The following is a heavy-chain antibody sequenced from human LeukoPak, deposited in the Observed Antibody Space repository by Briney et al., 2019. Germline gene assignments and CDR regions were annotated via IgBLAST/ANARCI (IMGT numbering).Heavy chain of an antibody. CDR2: VNSDGTGT. D-gene: IGHD5-12*01. V-gene: IGHV3-74*01. J-gene: IGHJ6*03. CDR1: GFTFSSYW. CDR3: IRTLIVATSPYMDV. Sequence: GGSLRLSCAASGFTFSSYWMHWVRQAPGMGLVWVSRVNSDGTGTTYADSVEGRFTISRDNAKNTVYLQMNSLRAEDTAIYYCIRTLIVATSPYMDVWGKGTTVTVSS.